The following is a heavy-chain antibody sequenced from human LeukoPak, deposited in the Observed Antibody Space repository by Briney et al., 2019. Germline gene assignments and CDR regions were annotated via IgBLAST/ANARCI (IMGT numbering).Heavy chain of an antibody. CDR2: INDGGGRT. CDR1: GFIFSSYA. CDR3: AKAGDYSSSWSRLYFDY. D-gene: IGHD6-13*01. J-gene: IGHJ4*02. Sequence: GGSLRLSCAASGFIFSSYAMNWVRQAPGKGLEWVSAINDGGGRTYYADSVKGRFTISRDNSKNTLYLRMNSLRAEDTAVYYCAKAGDYSSSWSRLYFDYWGQGTLVTVSS. V-gene: IGHV3-23*01.